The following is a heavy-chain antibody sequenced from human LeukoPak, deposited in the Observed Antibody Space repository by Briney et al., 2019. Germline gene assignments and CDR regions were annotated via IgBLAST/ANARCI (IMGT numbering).Heavy chain of an antibody. V-gene: IGHV3-23*01. CDR2: IGPSNGTT. J-gene: IGHJ4*02. CDR3: VKRSTSGWFYFDY. CDR1: GFTFSRYA. D-gene: IGHD6-19*01. Sequence: GGSLRLSCAASGFTFSRYAMTWVRQAPGKALEWVSSIGPSNGTTYYAESVKGRFTISRDNSENTLYLQLNSLRADDTAIYYCVKRSTSGWFYFDYWGQGTLVTVSS.